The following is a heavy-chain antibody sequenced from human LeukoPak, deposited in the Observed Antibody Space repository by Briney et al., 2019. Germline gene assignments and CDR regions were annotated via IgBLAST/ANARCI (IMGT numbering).Heavy chain of an antibody. D-gene: IGHD2-2*01. Sequence: GGSLRLSCAASGFTFSTYDMHWVRQAPGKGLEWVAVISYDGSNKYYADSVKGRFTISRDNSKNTLYLQVHSLRLEDTAVYYCAKESGHTISMDYWGQGTLVTVSS. CDR1: GFTFSTYD. CDR3: AKESGHTISMDY. J-gene: IGHJ4*02. CDR2: ISYDGSNK. V-gene: IGHV3-30*18.